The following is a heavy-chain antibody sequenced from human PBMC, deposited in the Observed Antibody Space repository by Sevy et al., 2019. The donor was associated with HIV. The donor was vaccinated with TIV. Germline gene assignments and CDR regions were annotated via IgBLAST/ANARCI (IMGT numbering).Heavy chain of an antibody. CDR1: GFTFSDYY. D-gene: IGHD3-22*01. J-gene: IGHJ1*01. V-gene: IGHV3-72*01. Sequence: GGSLRLSCAASGFTFSDYYIDWVRQAPGKGLEWVGRSRNKANSYTTEYAAGVKGRFTISRNESGNSLSLQMDSLKTDDTAVYYCTRRDTSGSLDSWGQGTLVTVSS. CDR2: SRNKANSYTT. CDR3: TRRDTSGSLDS.